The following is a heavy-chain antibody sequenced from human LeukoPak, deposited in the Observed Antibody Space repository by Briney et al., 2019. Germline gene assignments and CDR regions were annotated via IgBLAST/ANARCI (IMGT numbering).Heavy chain of an antibody. CDR3: AKSRIAATDNAFDM. J-gene: IGHJ3*02. V-gene: IGHV3-23*01. CDR2: ISSGGGAT. D-gene: IGHD6-13*01. CDR1: GFTFSKYD. Sequence: GVPLRLSCTASGFTFSKYDMTWARQSPGKGLEWVSDISSGGGATNYADSVKGRFTISRDNSKNTLFLQMSSLMAEDTAIYFCAKSRIAATDNAFDMWGQGTMVT.